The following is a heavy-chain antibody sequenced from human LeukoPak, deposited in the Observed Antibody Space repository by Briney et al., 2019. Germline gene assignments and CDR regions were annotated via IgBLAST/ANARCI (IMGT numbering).Heavy chain of an antibody. CDR2: IIPIFGTA. V-gene: IGHV1-69*06. D-gene: IGHD3-10*01. CDR3: ARGVSLQGVLLWFGELSRRHYYYYMDV. CDR1: GYTFTSYA. Sequence: SVKVSCKASGYTFTSYAMHWVRQAPGQGLEWMGGIIPIFGTANYAQKFQGRVTITADKSTSTAYMELSSLRSEDTAVYYCARGVSLQGVLLWFGELSRRHYYYYMDVWGKGTTVTVSS. J-gene: IGHJ6*03.